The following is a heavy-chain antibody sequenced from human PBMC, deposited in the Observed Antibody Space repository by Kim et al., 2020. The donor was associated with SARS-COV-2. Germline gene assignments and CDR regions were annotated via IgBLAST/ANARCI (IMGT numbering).Heavy chain of an antibody. CDR1: GYTFTGYY. Sequence: ASVKVSCKASGYTFTGYYMHWVRQAPGQGLEWMGRINPNSGGTNYAQKFQGRVTMTRDTSISTAYMELSRLRSDDTAVYYCARGLRQVVPAAMRPSNWFDPWGQGTLVTVSS. D-gene: IGHD2-2*01. J-gene: IGHJ5*02. CDR3: ARGLRQVVPAAMRPSNWFDP. CDR2: INPNSGGT. V-gene: IGHV1-2*06.